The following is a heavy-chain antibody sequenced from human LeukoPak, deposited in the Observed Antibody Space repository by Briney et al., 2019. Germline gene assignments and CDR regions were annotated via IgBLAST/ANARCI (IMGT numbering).Heavy chain of an antibody. D-gene: IGHD1-26*01. CDR2: IYTSGST. CDR3: ARSAVGATPYYYYGMDV. CDR1: GGSISSGSYY. Sequence: PSETLSLTCTVSGGSISSGSYYWSWIRRPAGKGLEWIGRIYTSGSTNYNPSLKSRVTISVDTSKNQFSLKPSSVTAADTAVYYCARSAVGATPYYYYGMDVWGQGTTVTVSS. V-gene: IGHV4-61*02. J-gene: IGHJ6*02.